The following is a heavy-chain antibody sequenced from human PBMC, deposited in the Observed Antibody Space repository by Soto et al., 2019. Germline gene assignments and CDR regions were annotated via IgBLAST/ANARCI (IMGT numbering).Heavy chain of an antibody. J-gene: IGHJ6*02. Sequence: SETLSLTCGVSGDSISSSKWWTWVRQTPGNGLEWIGKIDHNGVANYNPSLEGRVTISKDISKNQISLKVTSVTAADSAVYYCARMNRDYYYYCMDVWGQGATVTVSS. CDR3: ARMNRDYYYYCMDV. CDR1: GDSISSSKW. V-gene: IGHV4-4*02. CDR2: IDHNGVA.